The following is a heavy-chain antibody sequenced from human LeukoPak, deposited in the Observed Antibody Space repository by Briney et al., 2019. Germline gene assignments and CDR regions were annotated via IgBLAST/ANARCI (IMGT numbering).Heavy chain of an antibody. Sequence: SQTLSLTCAISGDSVSRNSAAWNWIRQSPSRGLEWLGRTYYRSKWYNGYAVSVKSRITINPDTSKNQFSLQLNSVTPEDTAVYYCARDIVVVPAAHDYYYYYGMDVWGKGTTVTVSS. CDR1: GDSVSRNSAA. CDR3: ARDIVVVPAAHDYYYYYGMDV. D-gene: IGHD2-2*01. J-gene: IGHJ6*04. CDR2: TYYRSKWYN. V-gene: IGHV6-1*01.